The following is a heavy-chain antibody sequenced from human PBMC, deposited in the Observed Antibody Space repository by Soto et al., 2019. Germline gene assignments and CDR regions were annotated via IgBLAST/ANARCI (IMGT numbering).Heavy chain of an antibody. CDR2: IIPIFGTA. V-gene: IGHV1-69*13. D-gene: IGHD3-22*01. J-gene: IGHJ3*02. CDR1: GGTFSSYA. CDR3: ARGTTYYYDSSGYSPDAFDI. Sequence: SVKVSCKASGGTFSSYAISWVRQAPGQGLEWMGGIIPIFGTANYAQKFQGRVTITADESTSTAYMELSSLRSEDTAVYYCARGTTYYYDSSGYSPDAFDIWGQGTMVTVSS.